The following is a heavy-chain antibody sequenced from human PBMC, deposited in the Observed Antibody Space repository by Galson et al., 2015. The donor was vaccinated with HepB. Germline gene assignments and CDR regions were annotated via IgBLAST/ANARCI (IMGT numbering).Heavy chain of an antibody. D-gene: IGHD3-9*01. CDR1: GFTFSSYW. CDR2: INSDGSST. J-gene: IGHJ4*02. CDR3: ARDPEDILTGYEDDY. V-gene: IGHV3-74*01. Sequence: SLRLSCAASGFTFSSYWMRWVRQAPGKGLVWVSRINSDGSSTSYADSVKGRFTISRDNAKNTLYLQMNSLRAEDTAVYYCARDPEDILTGYEDDYWGQGTLVTVSS.